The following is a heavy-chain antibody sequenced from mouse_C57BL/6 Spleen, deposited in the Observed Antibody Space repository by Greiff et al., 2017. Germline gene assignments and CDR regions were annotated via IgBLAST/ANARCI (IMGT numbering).Heavy chain of an antibody. Sequence: QVQLQQSGAELVKPGASVKISCKASGYAFSSYWMHWVKQRPGKGLEWIGQIYPGDGDTNYNGKFKGKATLTADKSSSTAYMQLSSLTSEDSAVYFCARLGGYFDVWGTGTTVTVSS. D-gene: IGHD4-1*01. CDR1: GYAFSSYW. V-gene: IGHV1-80*01. CDR2: IYPGDGDT. J-gene: IGHJ1*03. CDR3: ARLGGYFDV.